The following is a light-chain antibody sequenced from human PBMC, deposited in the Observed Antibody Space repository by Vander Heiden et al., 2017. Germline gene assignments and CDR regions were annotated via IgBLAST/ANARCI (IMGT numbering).Light chain of an antibody. CDR1: QSISSY. V-gene: IGKV1-39*01. CDR2: AAS. Sequence: IQMTHSPSSLSASVGDRVTITCRASQSISSYLNWYQQKPGKAPKLLIYAASSLQSGVPSRFSGSGSGTDFTLTISSLQPEDFATYYCQQSDSTPQTFGQGTKVEIK. J-gene: IGKJ1*01. CDR3: QQSDSTPQT.